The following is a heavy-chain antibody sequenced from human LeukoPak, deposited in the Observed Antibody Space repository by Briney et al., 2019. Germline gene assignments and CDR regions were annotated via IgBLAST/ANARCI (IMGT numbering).Heavy chain of an antibody. J-gene: IGHJ6*03. CDR3: ARVGAARPGYYYYYYYMDV. CDR1: GYTFTSYG. CDR2: ISAYNGNT. V-gene: IGHV1-18*01. Sequence: EASVKVSCKASGYTFTSYGISWGPQAPGQRLEWMGWISAYNGNTNYEQKLRRRVTITTDTSTSTAYMELRSLRSDDTAVYYCARVGAARPGYYYYYYYMDVWGKGTTVTVSS. D-gene: IGHD6-6*01.